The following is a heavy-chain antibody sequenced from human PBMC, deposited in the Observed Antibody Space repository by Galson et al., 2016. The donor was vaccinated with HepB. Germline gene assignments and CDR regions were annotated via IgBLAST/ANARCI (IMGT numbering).Heavy chain of an antibody. CDR3: ARVIRGHYGPDY. CDR2: IWYDGSEK. CDR1: GFTFGSYG. D-gene: IGHD3-10*01. V-gene: IGHV3-30*12. J-gene: IGHJ4*02. Sequence: SLRLSCAASGFTFGSYGMHWVRQAPGKGPEWVAVIWYDGSEKYYRDSVKGRFTISRDDSKKTVYLQMNSLRDEDTAVYYCARVIRGHYGPDYWGQGTLVTVSS.